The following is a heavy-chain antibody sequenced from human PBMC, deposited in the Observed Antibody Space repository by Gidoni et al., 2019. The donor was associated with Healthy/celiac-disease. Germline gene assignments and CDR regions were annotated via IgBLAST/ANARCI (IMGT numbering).Heavy chain of an antibody. CDR2: IWYDGSNT. D-gene: IGHD3-3*01. CDR3: ARDRTYYDFWSGYLGPNSGGMDV. V-gene: IGHV3-33*01. Sequence: QVQLVESGGGVVQPGRSLRLSCAASGFTFSSYGMHWVRQAPGKGLEWVAVIWYDGSNTYYADSVKGRFTIARDNSKNTLYLQMNSLRAEDTAVYYCARDRTYYDFWSGYLGPNSGGMDVWGQGTTVTVSS. CDR1: GFTFSSYG. J-gene: IGHJ6*02.